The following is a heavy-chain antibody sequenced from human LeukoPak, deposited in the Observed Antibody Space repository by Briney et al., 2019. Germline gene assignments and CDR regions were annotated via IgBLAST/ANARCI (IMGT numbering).Heavy chain of an antibody. CDR2: IYSGGGT. V-gene: IGHV3-66*01. Sequence: GGSLRLSCAASGFTVSSNYMSWVRQAPGKGLEWVSVIYSGGGTYYADSVKGRFTISRDNSKNTLYLQMNSLRAEDTAVYYCARVVDGGNSETGGFDYWGQGTLVTVSS. D-gene: IGHD4-23*01. J-gene: IGHJ4*02. CDR1: GFTVSSNY. CDR3: ARVVDGGNSETGGFDY.